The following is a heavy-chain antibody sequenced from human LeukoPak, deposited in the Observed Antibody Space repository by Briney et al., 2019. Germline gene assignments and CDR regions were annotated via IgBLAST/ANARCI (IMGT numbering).Heavy chain of an antibody. D-gene: IGHD2-2*01. V-gene: IGHV3-21*01. Sequence: GGSLRLSCAASGFTFSTYNMNWLRQAPGNGLECVSSITSSRASIYYAYSVKGRFTISRANAKTSLYLQLNSLRAEDTAVYYCARAYCGRTSCYTREGGMDVWGQGTTVTVSS. CDR2: ITSSRASI. J-gene: IGHJ6*02. CDR1: GFTFSTYN. CDR3: ARAYCGRTSCYTREGGMDV.